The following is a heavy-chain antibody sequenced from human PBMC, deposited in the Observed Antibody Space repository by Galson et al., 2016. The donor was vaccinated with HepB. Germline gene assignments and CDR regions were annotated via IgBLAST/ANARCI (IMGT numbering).Heavy chain of an antibody. Sequence: SCAASGFTFSSYGMHWVRQAPGKGLEWVAVIWYDGSNKYYADSVKGRFTISRDNSKRALYLQMNSLRAEDTAVYYCTRTYYDILTGFTEFDYWGQGTLVTVSS. CDR1: GFTFSSYG. CDR2: IWYDGSNK. D-gene: IGHD3-9*01. J-gene: IGHJ4*02. V-gene: IGHV3-33*01. CDR3: TRTYYDILTGFTEFDY.